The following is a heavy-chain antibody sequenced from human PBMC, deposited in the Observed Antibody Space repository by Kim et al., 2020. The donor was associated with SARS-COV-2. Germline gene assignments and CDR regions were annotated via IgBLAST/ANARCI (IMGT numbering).Heavy chain of an antibody. CDR3: ARGGGSSTSSNWFDP. CDR2: INHSGST. V-gene: IGHV4-34*01. J-gene: IGHJ5*02. D-gene: IGHD2-2*01. Sequence: SETLSLTCAVYGGSFSGYYWSWIRQPPGKGLEWIGEINHSGSTNYNPSLKSRVTISVDTSKNQFSLKLSSGTAADTAVYYCARGGGSSTSSNWFDPWGQGTLVTVSS. CDR1: GGSFSGYY.